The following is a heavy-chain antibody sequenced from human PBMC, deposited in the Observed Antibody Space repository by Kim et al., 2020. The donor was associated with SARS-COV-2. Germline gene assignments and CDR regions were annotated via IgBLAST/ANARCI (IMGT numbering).Heavy chain of an antibody. D-gene: IGHD3-10*01. CDR3: ASPKELDGGMDV. J-gene: IGHJ6*02. V-gene: IGHV4-39*01. CDR2: IYYSGST. Sequence: ETLSLTCTVSGGSISSSSYYWGWIRQPPGKGLEWIGSIYYSGSTYYNPSLKSRVTISVDTSKNQFSLKLSSVTAADTAVYYCASPKELDGGMDVWGQGTTVTVSS. CDR1: GGSISSSSYY.